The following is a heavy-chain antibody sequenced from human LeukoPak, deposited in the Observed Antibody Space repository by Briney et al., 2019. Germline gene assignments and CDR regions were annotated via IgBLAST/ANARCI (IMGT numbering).Heavy chain of an antibody. CDR2: IYTSGSN. CDR1: GGSFSSYY. D-gene: IGHD3-3*01. CDR3: ARGGGFWSGITDYFDD. J-gene: IGHJ4*02. V-gene: IGHV4-4*07. Sequence: SETLSLTCTVSGGSFSSYYWSWIRQPAGKGLEWIGRIYTSGSNNYNPSLKSRVTMSVGTSKNQFSLKLSSVTAADTAVYYCARGGGFWSGITDYFDDWGQGTLVTASS.